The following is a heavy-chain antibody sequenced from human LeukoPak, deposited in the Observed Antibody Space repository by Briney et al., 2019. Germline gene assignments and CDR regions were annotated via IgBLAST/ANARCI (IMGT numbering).Heavy chain of an antibody. Sequence: SQTLSLTCAISVDTVSSKRAAWNWIRQSPLRGLEWLGRTVYRSKWNNDYAVSVKGRITIKPDTSKNQFSLKLSSVTAADTAVYYCARLPGYSYGYGWYFDLWGRGTLVTVSS. CDR3: ARLPGYSYGYGWYFDL. J-gene: IGHJ2*01. CDR1: VDTVSSKRAA. D-gene: IGHD5-18*01. CDR2: TVYRSKWNN. V-gene: IGHV6-1*01.